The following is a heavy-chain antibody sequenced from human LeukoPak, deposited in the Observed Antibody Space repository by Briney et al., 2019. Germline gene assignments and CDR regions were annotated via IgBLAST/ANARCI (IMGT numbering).Heavy chain of an antibody. D-gene: IGHD2-2*01. J-gene: IGHJ4*02. Sequence: ASVKVSCKASGYTFNLFGFSWVRQVPGQGLERVGWISGYNGDTNYAQNFQDRVTMTTDTSRSTAYMELRSLTSDDAAIYFGARDRDIVAVRRTRPDYWGQGTLVIVSS. CDR2: ISGYNGDT. V-gene: IGHV1-18*01. CDR1: GYTFNLFG. CDR3: ARDRDIVAVRRTRPDY.